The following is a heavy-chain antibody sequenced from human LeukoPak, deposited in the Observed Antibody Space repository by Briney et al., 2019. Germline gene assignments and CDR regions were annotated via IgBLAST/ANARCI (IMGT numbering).Heavy chain of an antibody. V-gene: IGHV3-48*03. J-gene: IGHJ5*02. D-gene: IGHD3-22*01. Sequence: GGSLRLSCAASGFTFSSYEMNWVRQAPGKGLEWVSYISSSGSTIYYADSVKGRFTISRDNAKNSLYLQMNSLRAEDTALYYCAKAGRTYYYDSSGYKLYNWFDPWGQGTLVTVSS. CDR2: ISSSGSTI. CDR3: AKAGRTYYYDSSGYKLYNWFDP. CDR1: GFTFSSYE.